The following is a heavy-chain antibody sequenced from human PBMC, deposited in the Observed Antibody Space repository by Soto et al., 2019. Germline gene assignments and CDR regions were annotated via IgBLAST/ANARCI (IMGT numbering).Heavy chain of an antibody. D-gene: IGHD2-2*01. J-gene: IGHJ6*02. CDR1: GYAFTGDY. V-gene: IGHV1-46*01. CDR2: INPSGGST. Sequence: SVKVSCKAAGYAFTGDYVHCRLHTPGQGLEWMGIINPSGGSTSYAQKFQGRVTMTRDTSTSTVYMELSSLRSEDTAVYYCARARYCSSTSCYFVQYYYYYYGMDVWGQGPTVTVYS. CDR3: ARARYCSSTSCYFVQYYYYYYGMDV.